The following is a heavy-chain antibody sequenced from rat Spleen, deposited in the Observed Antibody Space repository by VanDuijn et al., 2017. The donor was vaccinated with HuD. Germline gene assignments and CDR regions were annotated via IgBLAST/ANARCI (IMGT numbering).Heavy chain of an antibody. CDR3: ARRHYGYTDYFDY. CDR1: GFTFSDYG. Sequence: EVQLVESGGGLEQPGRSMKLSCAASGFTFSDYGMAWVLQAPTKGLEWVASISSDGGNTYYRDSVKGRFTISRDNAKSTLYLQMDSLRSEDTATYYCARRHYGYTDYFDYWGQGVMVTVSS. J-gene: IGHJ2*01. V-gene: IGHV5-25*01. CDR2: ISSDGGNT. D-gene: IGHD1-9*01.